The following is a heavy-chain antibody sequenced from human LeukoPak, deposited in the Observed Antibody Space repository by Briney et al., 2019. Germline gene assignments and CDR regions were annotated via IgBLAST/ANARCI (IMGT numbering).Heavy chain of an antibody. J-gene: IGHJ3*02. CDR2: IYYSGST. CDR1: GGSMSSYY. V-gene: IGHV4-59*01. CDR3: ARYHTSDDAFDI. Sequence: SETLSLTCTVSGGSMSSYYWSWIRQPPGKGLEWIGYIYYSGSTNYNPSLKSRVTISVDTSKNQFSLKLSSVTAADTAVYYCARYHTSDDAFDIWGQGTMVTVSS.